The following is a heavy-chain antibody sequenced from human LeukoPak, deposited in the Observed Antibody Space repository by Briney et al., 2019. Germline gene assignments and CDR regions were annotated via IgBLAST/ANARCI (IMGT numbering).Heavy chain of an antibody. D-gene: IGHD3-22*01. CDR3: ARDPLIMVVVVTYFDY. Sequence: PGGSLRLSCAASGFTFSSYTMHWVRQAPGKGLEWVAVISYDGSNKYYADSVKGRFTLSRDNSKNPLYLQMNSLRAEDTAVYYWARDPLIMVVVVTYFDYWGQGTLVTVSS. CDR1: GFTFSSYT. J-gene: IGHJ4*02. V-gene: IGHV3-30-3*01. CDR2: ISYDGSNK.